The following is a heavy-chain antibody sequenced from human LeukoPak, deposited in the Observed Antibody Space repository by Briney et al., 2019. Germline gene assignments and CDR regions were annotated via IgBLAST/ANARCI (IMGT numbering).Heavy chain of an antibody. D-gene: IGHD3-3*01. J-gene: IGHJ4*02. V-gene: IGHV3-66*02. Sequence: GGSLRLSCAASGFTVSSNYMSWVRQAPGKGLEWVSVIYSGGSTYYADSVKGRFTISRDNSKNTLYLQMNSLRAEDTDVYYCAIRGRYYDFWSGIVDYWGQGTLVTVSS. CDR2: IYSGGST. CDR3: AIRGRYYDFWSGIVDY. CDR1: GFTVSSNY.